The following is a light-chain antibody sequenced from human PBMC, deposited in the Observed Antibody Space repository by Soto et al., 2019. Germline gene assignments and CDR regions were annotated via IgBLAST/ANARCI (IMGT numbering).Light chain of an antibody. V-gene: IGKV3-15*01. J-gene: IGKJ2*01. Sequence: EIVMTQSPATLSVSPGERATLSCRASQSVSSNLDWYQQKPGQAPRLLIYGASARATGIPARFIGSGSGTEFTITISSLQAEDFAGYYCQQHNNWPPYTFGQGTKLEIK. CDR1: QSVSSN. CDR3: QQHNNWPPYT. CDR2: GAS.